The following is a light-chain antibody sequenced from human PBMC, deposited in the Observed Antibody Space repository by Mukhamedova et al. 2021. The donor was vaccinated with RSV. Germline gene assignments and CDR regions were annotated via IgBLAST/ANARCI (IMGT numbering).Light chain of an antibody. V-gene: IGLV2-14*04. CDR1: SSDVGGYNY. CDR2: DVS. CDR3: SSYTSSSTLV. Sequence: ITISCTGTSSDVGGYNYVSWYQQYPGEAPKVMIYDVSNRPSGVSNRFSGSKSGNTASLIISGLQAEDEADYYCSSYTSSSTLVFG. J-gene: IGLJ2*01.